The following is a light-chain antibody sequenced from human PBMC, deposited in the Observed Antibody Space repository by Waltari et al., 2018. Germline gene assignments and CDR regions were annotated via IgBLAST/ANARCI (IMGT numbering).Light chain of an antibody. CDR3: QQYNNWPMYT. Sequence: EIVLTQSPATLSVSPGERAILSCRASQSISSNVAWYQQKPGQAPRLLISGASARATGIPARFSGSGSGTEFTLTISSLQSEDVAVYYCQQYNNWPMYTFGQGTKLEIK. V-gene: IGKV3D-15*01. CDR1: QSISSN. J-gene: IGKJ2*01. CDR2: GAS.